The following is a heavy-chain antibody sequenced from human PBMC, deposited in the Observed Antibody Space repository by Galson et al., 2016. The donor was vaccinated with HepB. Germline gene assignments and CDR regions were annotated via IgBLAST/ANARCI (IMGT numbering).Heavy chain of an antibody. V-gene: IGHV2-5*02. CDR2: IYWDDDK. J-gene: IGHJ2*01. CDR1: GFSISSSGVA. Sequence: PALVKPTQTLTLTCTLSGFSISSSGVAVGWIRQAPGKALEWLALIYWDDDKRYSPSLRSRLTVTKDTSKNQVVLTMTNVDPADTATYYCAHGLLIYMTSIPVDFDLWGRGTLVTVSS. CDR3: AHGLLIYMTSIPVDFDL. D-gene: IGHD2-8*01.